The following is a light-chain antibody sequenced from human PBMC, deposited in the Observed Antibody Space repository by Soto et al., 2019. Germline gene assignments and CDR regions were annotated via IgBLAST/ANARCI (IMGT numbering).Light chain of an antibody. CDR3: SSYTGNRDYLI. CDR1: SNDIGRYKY. J-gene: IGLJ2*01. V-gene: IGLV2-14*01. Sequence: QSALTQPASVSGSPGESITMSCSGTSNDIGRYKYVSWYQQHPGKVPKLLIYAVSNRVSGVSNRFSASKSGNTASLTISGLQAEDEADYYCSSYTGNRDYLIFGGGTKLNVL. CDR2: AVS.